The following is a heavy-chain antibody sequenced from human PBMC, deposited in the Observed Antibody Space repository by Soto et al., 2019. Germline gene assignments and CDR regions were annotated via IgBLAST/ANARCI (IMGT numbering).Heavy chain of an antibody. CDR1: GGSFSGYY. Sequence: SETLSLTCAVYGGSFSGYYWSWVRQPPGKGLEWIGEINHSGSTNYNPSLKSRVTISVDTSKNQFSLKLSSVTAADTAVYYCAKQQLDPYYYYYGMDVWGQGTTVTVSS. D-gene: IGHD6-13*01. V-gene: IGHV4-34*01. CDR2: INHSGST. J-gene: IGHJ6*02. CDR3: AKQQLDPYYYYYGMDV.